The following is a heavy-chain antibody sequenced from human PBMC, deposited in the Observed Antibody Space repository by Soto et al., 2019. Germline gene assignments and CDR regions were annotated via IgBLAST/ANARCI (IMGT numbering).Heavy chain of an antibody. CDR3: AKRTGGTANGMGV. J-gene: IGHJ6*02. D-gene: IGHD2-8*02. CDR2: ISWNSGTI. CDR1: GFSFDDYA. Sequence: EVQVVESGGGLVQPGRSLRLSCAASGFSFDDYAMHWVRQAPGKGLEWVSGISWNSGTIGYADSVKGRFTISRDNAKNSLYLQINSLRAEDTALYYCAKRTGGTANGMGVWGQGTTVTVSS. V-gene: IGHV3-9*01.